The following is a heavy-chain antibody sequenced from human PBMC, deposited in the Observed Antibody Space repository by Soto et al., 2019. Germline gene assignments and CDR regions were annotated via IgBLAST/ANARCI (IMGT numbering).Heavy chain of an antibody. Sequence: SLRLSCAASGFTCSSYAMSWVRQAPGKGLEWVSAISGSGGSTYYADSVKGRFTISRDNSKNTLYLQMNSLRAEDTAVYYCAKYYYVSSGYPAEYFQHWGQGTLVTVSS. CDR1: GFTCSSYA. CDR3: AKYYYVSSGYPAEYFQH. V-gene: IGHV3-23*01. CDR2: ISGSGGST. D-gene: IGHD3-22*01. J-gene: IGHJ1*01.